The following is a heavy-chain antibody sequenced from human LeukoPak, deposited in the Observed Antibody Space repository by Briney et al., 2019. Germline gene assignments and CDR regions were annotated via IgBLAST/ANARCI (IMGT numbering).Heavy chain of an antibody. D-gene: IGHD5-12*01. Sequence: ASVKVSCKASGYTFTSYDINWVRQVTGQGLEWMGWMNPNSGNTGYAQKFQGRVTMTRNTSISTAYMELSSLRSEDTAVYYCAREHSGYDYRLGFDYWGQGTLVTVSS. CDR2: MNPNSGNT. V-gene: IGHV1-8*01. CDR1: GYTFTSYD. J-gene: IGHJ4*02. CDR3: AREHSGYDYRLGFDY.